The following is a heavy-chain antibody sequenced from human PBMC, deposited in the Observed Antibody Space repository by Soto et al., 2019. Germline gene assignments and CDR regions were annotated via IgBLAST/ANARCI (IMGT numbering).Heavy chain of an antibody. Sequence: QVQLVESGGGVVQPGRSLRLSCAASGFTFSSYGMHWVRQAPGKGLEWVAVISYDGSNKYYADSVKGRFTISRDNSKNTLYLQMNSLRVEDTAVYYCAKCLTIGYYYYGMDVWGQGTTVTVSS. J-gene: IGHJ6*02. CDR3: AKCLTIGYYYYGMDV. CDR2: ISYDGSNK. V-gene: IGHV3-30*18. CDR1: GFTFSSYG.